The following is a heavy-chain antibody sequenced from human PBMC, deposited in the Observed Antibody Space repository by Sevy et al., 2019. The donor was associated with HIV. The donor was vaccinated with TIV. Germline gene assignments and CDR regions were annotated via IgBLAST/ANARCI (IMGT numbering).Heavy chain of an antibody. Sequence: GGSLRLSCAVSGLTLRNFGMHWVRQAPGKGLEWVAVISYTGTSKFYADSVKGRFTISRDTSKNTLYLEMNMLREDDTAVYYCAKDFTGFYGMDVWGQGTTVTVSS. CDR3: AKDFTGFYGMDV. V-gene: IGHV3-30*18. CDR2: ISYTGTSK. J-gene: IGHJ6*02. CDR1: GLTLRNFG. D-gene: IGHD7-27*01.